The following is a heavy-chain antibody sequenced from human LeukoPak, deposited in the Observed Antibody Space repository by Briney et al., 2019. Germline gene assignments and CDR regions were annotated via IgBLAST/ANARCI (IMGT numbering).Heavy chain of an antibody. CDR2: ISGSGGST. CDR1: GFTFSTYY. J-gene: IGHJ4*02. D-gene: IGHD3-10*01. Sequence: GGSLRLSCAASGFTFSTYYMSWIRQAPGKGLEWVSVISGSGGSTSYADSVKGRVTISRDNSKNTLYLQMNSLRAEDTAVYYCAKGGLGSGSYYSHFDYWGQGTLVTVSS. V-gene: IGHV3-23*01. CDR3: AKGGLGSGSYYSHFDY.